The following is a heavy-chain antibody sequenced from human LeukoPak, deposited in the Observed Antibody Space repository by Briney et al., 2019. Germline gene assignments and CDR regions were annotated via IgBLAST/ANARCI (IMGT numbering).Heavy chain of an antibody. CDR1: GYSISSGYY. CDR3: ARLGYYDILTGYSPGAFDI. CDR2: IYHSGST. D-gene: IGHD3-9*01. Sequence: SETLSLTCAVSGYSISSGYYWGWIRQPPGRGLEWIGSIYHSGSTYYNPSLKSRVTISVDTSKNQFSLKLSSVTAADTAVYYCARLGYYDILTGYSPGAFDIWGQGTMVTVSS. V-gene: IGHV4-38-2*01. J-gene: IGHJ3*02.